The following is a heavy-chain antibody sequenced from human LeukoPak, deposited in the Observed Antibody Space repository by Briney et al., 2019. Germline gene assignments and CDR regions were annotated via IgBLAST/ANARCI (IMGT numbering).Heavy chain of an antibody. CDR2: IIPIFGTA. CDR3: ARDSSSSWYIGFFDY. D-gene: IGHD6-13*01. V-gene: IGHV1-69*13. CDR1: GDTFSSYA. J-gene: IGHJ4*02. Sequence: SVKVSCKASGDTFSSYAISWVRQAPGQGLEWMGGIIPIFGTANYAQKFQGRVTITAGESTSTAYMELSSLRSEDTAVYYCARDSSSSWYIGFFDYWGQGTLVTVSS.